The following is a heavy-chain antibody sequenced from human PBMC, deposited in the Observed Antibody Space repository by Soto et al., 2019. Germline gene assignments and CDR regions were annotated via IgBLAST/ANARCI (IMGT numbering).Heavy chain of an antibody. V-gene: IGHV3-33*08. CDR1: GFSFSDYG. Sequence: QVQLVESGGGVVQPGRSLRLSCAASGFSFSDYGMHWVRQAPGKGLEWVALIYYDGSNEHYADSVQGRFTISRVNSKNTLYLQMNSLRAEDTAVYYCARDPGSDSEAFDIWGQGSVCAVSS. CDR3: ARDPGSDSEAFDI. D-gene: IGHD1-26*01. J-gene: IGHJ3*02. CDR2: IYYDGSNE.